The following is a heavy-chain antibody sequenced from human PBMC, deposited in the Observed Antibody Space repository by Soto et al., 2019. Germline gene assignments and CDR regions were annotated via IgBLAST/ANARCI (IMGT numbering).Heavy chain of an antibody. V-gene: IGHV5-51*01. Sequence: PGETLKISCKGSGYSFTRYWIGWVRQMPGKGLEWRGIIYPGDSDTRYSPSFQGQVTISADKSLSTAYLQWSSLEASDTAMYYCARGHCSSTSCNGAGDYWGQGTLVTVSS. CDR1: GYSFTRYW. D-gene: IGHD2-2*01. CDR2: IYPGDSDT. CDR3: ARGHCSSTSCNGAGDY. J-gene: IGHJ4*02.